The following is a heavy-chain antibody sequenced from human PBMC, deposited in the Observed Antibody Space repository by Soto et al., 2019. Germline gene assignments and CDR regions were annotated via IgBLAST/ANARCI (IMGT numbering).Heavy chain of an antibody. J-gene: IGHJ6*02. CDR3: ASSYSNYALIDYYYYGMDV. CDR2: INASNGNT. CDR1: GGTFSSYA. D-gene: IGHD4-4*01. Sequence: ASVKVSCKASGGTFSSYAISWVRQAPGQGLEWMGWINASNGNTKYPQKFQGRVTITTDTSASTAYMELSSLRSEDTAVYYCASSYSNYALIDYYYYGMDVWGQGTTVTVSS. V-gene: IGHV1-3*01.